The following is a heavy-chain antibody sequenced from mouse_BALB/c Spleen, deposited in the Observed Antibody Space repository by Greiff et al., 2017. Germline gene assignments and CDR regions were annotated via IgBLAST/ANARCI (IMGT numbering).Heavy chain of an antibody. CDR3: ARITTVVARDWYFDV. CDR1: GYTFTSYV. J-gene: IGHJ1*01. V-gene: IGHV1-14*01. Sequence: EVQLQQSGPELVKPGASVKMSCKASGYTFTSYVMHWVKQKPGQGLEWIGYINPYNDGTKYNEKFKGKATLTSDKSSSTAYMELSSLTSEDSAVYYCARITTVVARDWYFDVWGAGTTVTVSS. D-gene: IGHD1-1*01. CDR2: INPYNDGT.